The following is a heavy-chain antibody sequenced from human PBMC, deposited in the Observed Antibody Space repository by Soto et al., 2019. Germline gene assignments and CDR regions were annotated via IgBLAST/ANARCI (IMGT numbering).Heavy chain of an antibody. CDR1: GYTFTGCY. CDR2: INPNSGGT. J-gene: IGHJ4*02. CDR3: ARGGEDYGDTALFDY. V-gene: IGHV1-2*02. Sequence: ASVKVSCKASGYTFTGCYMHWVRQAPGQGLEWMGWINPNSGGTNYAQKFQGRVTMTRDTSISTAYMELSRLRSDDTAVYYCARGGEDYGDTALFDYWGQGTLVTVSS. D-gene: IGHD4-17*01.